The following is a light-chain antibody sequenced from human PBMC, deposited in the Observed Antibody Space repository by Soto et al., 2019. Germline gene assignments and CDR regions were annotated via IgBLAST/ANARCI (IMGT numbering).Light chain of an antibody. V-gene: IGLV2-14*01. CDR1: SSDVGIYDY. J-gene: IGLJ2*01. CDR3: SSFSSDSTPLV. CDR2: EVT. Sequence: QSVLTQPASVSGSPGQSISISCTGTSSDVGIYDYVSWYQHHPGKAPKLMVYEVTNRPSGVSNRFSGSKSGNTASLTISGLRAEDEADYYCSSFSSDSTPLVFGGGTKVTVL.